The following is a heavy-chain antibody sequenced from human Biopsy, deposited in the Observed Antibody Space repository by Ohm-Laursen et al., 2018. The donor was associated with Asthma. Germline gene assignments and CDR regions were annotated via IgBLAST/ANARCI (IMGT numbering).Heavy chain of an antibody. CDR1: GFTDSRDH. CDR3: ARGDSSGWSHYYFDY. V-gene: IGHV3-53*01. D-gene: IGHD6-19*01. CDR2: IYSGGTS. Sequence: GSLRLSCSATGFTDSRDHMFWVRQAPGKGLEWVSVIYSGGTSHTADSVRGRFTISRDFSKNTLHLQMHSLRVEDTAVYYCARGDSSGWSHYYFDYRGQGTLVTVSS. J-gene: IGHJ4*02.